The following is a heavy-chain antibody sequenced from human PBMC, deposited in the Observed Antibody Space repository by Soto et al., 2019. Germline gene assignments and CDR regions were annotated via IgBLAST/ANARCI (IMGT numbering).Heavy chain of an antibody. J-gene: IGHJ6*02. CDR3: ATESSAAASEDYSYGMDV. CDR1: GGSISSGDYY. V-gene: IGHV4-30-4*01. Sequence: SETLSLTCTVSGGSISSGDYYWSWIRQPPGKGLEWIGYIYYSGSTYYNPSLKSRVTISIDTSKNQFSLKLSSVTAADTAVYYCATESSAAASEDYSYGMDVWGQGTTVTVSS. CDR2: IYYSGST. D-gene: IGHD6-13*01.